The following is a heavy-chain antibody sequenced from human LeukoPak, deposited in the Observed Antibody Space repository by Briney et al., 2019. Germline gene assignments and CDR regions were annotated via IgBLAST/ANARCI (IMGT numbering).Heavy chain of an antibody. CDR2: IYYSGST. J-gene: IGHJ3*02. V-gene: IGHV4-30-4*01. CDR1: GGSISSGDYY. D-gene: IGHD2-15*01. Sequence: SETLSLTCTVSGGSISSGDYYWRWIRQPPGKGLECIGYIYYSGSTYYNPSLKSRVTISVDTSKNHFSLKLSSVTAADTAVYYCARDCSGGSCYGAFDIWGQGTMVTVSS. CDR3: ARDCSGGSCYGAFDI.